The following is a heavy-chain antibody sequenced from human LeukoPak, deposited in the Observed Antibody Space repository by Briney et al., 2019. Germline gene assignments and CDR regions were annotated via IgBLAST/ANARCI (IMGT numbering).Heavy chain of an antibody. CDR2: INPNSGGT. CDR3: ARDVIGIQLSYGMDV. Sequence: SVKVSCKASGYTFPVYYMHWVRQAPGQGLEWMGWINPNSGGTNYAQKFQGRVTMTRDTSISTAYMELSRLRSDDTAVYYCARDVIGIQLSYGMDVWGQGTTVTVSS. CDR1: GYTFPVYY. J-gene: IGHJ6*02. D-gene: IGHD5-18*01. V-gene: IGHV1-2*02.